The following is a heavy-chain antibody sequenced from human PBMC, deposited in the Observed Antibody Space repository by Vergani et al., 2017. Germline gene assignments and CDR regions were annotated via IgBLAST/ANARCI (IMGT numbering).Heavy chain of an antibody. D-gene: IGHD3-22*01. J-gene: IGHJ5*02. CDR3: ARERSDSISDWFDP. Sequence: QVQLQESGPGLVKPSQTLSLTCTVSGGSISSGSYYWSWIRQPAGKGLEWIGRIYTSGSTNYNPSLKSRVTISVDTSKNQFSLKLSSVTAADTAVYYCARERSDSISDWFDPWGQGTLVTVSS. CDR2: IYTSGST. CDR1: GGSISSGSYY. V-gene: IGHV4-61*02.